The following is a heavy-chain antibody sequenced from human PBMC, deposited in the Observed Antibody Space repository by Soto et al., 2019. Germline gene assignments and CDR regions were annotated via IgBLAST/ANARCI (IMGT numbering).Heavy chain of an antibody. Sequence: QDQLVQSGAEVKKPGASVTVSCKASGYSFTNYGITWVRQAPGQGLEWMGWISGFNGNTHYAQKLQGRVTMTTDASTSTAYMELRSLRSDDTAVYYCARDRGVAPPVAGNTHYYYSMDGWGKGTTVTVAS. CDR1: GYSFTNYG. J-gene: IGHJ6*03. D-gene: IGHD6-19*01. CDR3: ARDRGVAPPVAGNTHYYYSMDG. V-gene: IGHV1-18*01. CDR2: ISGFNGNT.